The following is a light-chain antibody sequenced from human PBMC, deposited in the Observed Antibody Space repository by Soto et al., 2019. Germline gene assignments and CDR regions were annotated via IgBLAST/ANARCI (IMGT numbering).Light chain of an antibody. V-gene: IGKV1-39*01. CDR3: QQSYSIPPLT. Sequence: DIQMTQSPSSLSASLGDRVTITCRASQDILTYLNWYQQKPGKAPKLLIFAASNLESGVPSRFSGSGSGTDFSLTISSLQPEDFATYYCQQSYSIPPLTFGGGTRVEIQ. J-gene: IGKJ4*01. CDR1: QDILTY. CDR2: AAS.